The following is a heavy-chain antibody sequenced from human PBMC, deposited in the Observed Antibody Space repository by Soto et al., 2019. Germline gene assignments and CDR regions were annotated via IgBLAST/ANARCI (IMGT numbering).Heavy chain of an antibody. CDR1: GFTFSSYA. Sequence: EVQLLESGGGLVQPGGSLRLSCAASGFTFSSYAMSWVRQAPGKGLEWVSAISGSGGSTYYADTVKGRFNISRDNSKNTLYLQMNSLRAEDTAVYYCAKGATLWFGRLGYWGQGTLVTVSS. V-gene: IGHV3-23*01. CDR2: ISGSGGST. J-gene: IGHJ4*02. CDR3: AKGATLWFGRLGY. D-gene: IGHD3-10*01.